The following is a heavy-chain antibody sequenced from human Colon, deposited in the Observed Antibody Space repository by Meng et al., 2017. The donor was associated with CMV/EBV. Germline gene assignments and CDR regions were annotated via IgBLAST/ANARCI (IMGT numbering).Heavy chain of an antibody. D-gene: IGHD2-2*01. Sequence: EVQLVQSGGGVIEPGVSLRLSCAASGFTFAAPWMTWVRRAAGKALEWVGRIKTRVGGEATDYAAPVKGRFTISRDYSNNKVYLEMKNLKIEDTAFYFCSTSSWFDYWVQGTLVTVSS. CDR1: GFTFAAPW. J-gene: IGHJ4*02. CDR3: STSSWFDY. CDR2: IKTRVGGEAT. V-gene: IGHV3-15*07.